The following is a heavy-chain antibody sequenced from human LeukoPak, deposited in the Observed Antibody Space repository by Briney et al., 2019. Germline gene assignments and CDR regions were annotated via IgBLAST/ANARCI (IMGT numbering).Heavy chain of an antibody. D-gene: IGHD3-10*01. CDR2: IYYSGST. V-gene: IGHV4-39*07. CDR3: ARDSSMVRGPKSWFDP. Sequence: PSETLSLTCTVSGGSISSSSYYWGWIRQPPGKGLEWIGSIYYSGSTNYNPSLKSRVTISVDTSKNQFSLKLSSVTAADTAVYYCARDSSMVRGPKSWFDPWGQGTLVTVSS. J-gene: IGHJ5*02. CDR1: GGSISSSSYY.